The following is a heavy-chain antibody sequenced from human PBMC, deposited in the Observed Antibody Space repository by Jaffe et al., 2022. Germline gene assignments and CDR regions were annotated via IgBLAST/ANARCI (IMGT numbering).Heavy chain of an antibody. CDR3: AREVSESYGSGRYHEAYWYFDL. CDR2: IYTSGST. D-gene: IGHD3-10*01. Sequence: QVQLQESGPGLVKPSQTLSLTCTVSGGSISSGSYYWSWIRQPAGKGLEWIGRIYTSGSTNYNPSLKSRVTISVDTSKNQFSLKLSSVTAADTAVYYCAREVSESYGSGRYHEAYWYFDLWGRGTLVTVSS. CDR1: GGSISSGSYY. J-gene: IGHJ2*01. V-gene: IGHV4-61*02.